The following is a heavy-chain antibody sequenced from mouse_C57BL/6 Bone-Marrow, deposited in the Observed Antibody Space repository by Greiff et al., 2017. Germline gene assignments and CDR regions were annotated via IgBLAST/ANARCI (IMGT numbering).Heavy chain of an antibody. Sequence: EVKLVESGGGLVQPGGSLKLSCAASGFTFSDYYMYWVRQTPEKRLEWVAYISNGGGSTYYPDTVKGRFTIARDNAKNTLYLQMSRLKSEDTDMYDCARQGNCPYDMDYWGQGTSVTVSS. CDR1: GFTFSDYY. V-gene: IGHV5-12*01. CDR3: ARQGNCPYDMDY. D-gene: IGHD2-1*01. CDR2: ISNGGGST. J-gene: IGHJ4*01.